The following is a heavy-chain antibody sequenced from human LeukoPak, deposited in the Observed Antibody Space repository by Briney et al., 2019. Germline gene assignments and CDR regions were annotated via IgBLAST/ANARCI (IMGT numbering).Heavy chain of an antibody. V-gene: IGHV4-38-2*01. Sequence: SETLSLTCAVSGYSISSGYYWGWIRQPPGKGLEWIGSIYHSGSTYYNPSLKSRVTISVDTSKNQFSLKLSSVTAADTAVYYCARVGVTTGTTWDWFDPWGQGTLVTVSS. CDR1: GYSISSGYY. D-gene: IGHD1-1*01. CDR2: IYHSGST. J-gene: IGHJ5*02. CDR3: ARVGVTTGTTWDWFDP.